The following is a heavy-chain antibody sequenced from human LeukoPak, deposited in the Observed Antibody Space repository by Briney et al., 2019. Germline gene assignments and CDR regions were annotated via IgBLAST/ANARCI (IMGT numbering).Heavy chain of an antibody. J-gene: IGHJ4*02. D-gene: IGHD3-22*01. CDR2: IYTSGST. V-gene: IGHV4-4*07. CDR1: GGSISSYY. CDR3: ARASEEYYYDSSGYPIEV. Sequence: PSETLSLTCTVSGGSISSYYWSWIRQPAGKGLEWIGRIYTSGSTNYNPSLKSRVTMSVDTPKNQFSLKLSSVTAADTAVYYCARASEEYYYDSSGYPIEVWGQGTLVTVSS.